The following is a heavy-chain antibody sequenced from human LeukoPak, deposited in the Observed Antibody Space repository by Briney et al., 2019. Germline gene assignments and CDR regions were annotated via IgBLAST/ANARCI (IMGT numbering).Heavy chain of an antibody. CDR2: INAGNGNT. CDR1: GYIFSTYA. V-gene: IGHV1-3*01. D-gene: IGHD3-3*01. Sequence: GASVKVSCKASGYIFSTYAMHWVRQAPGQRPEWMGWINAGNGNTKSSQKFQGRITITRDKSANTSCLELSSLRSEDTAVYYCARDAARISIFGVAYYFDFWGQGTRVTVSS. CDR3: ARDAARISIFGVAYYFDF. J-gene: IGHJ4*02.